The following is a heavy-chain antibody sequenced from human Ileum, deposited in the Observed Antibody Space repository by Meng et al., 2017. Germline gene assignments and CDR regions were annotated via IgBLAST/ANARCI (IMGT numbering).Heavy chain of an antibody. Sequence: GTSLANRVGPLCLTCAFYGDSIRRRDWWSWGRQPPGKGLEWIGEISQESGRTNYNPSLKSRVTISLDKSKNQFSLNLNSVTAADXAVYYCVRNEGYSLGDWGQGTLVTVSS. CDR3: VRNEGYSLGD. CDR2: ISQESGRT. J-gene: IGHJ4*02. D-gene: IGHD2-21*01. CDR1: GDSIRRRDW. V-gene: IGHV4-4*02.